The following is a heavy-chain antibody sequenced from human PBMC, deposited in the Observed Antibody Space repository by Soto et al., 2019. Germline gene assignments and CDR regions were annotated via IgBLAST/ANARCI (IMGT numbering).Heavy chain of an antibody. J-gene: IGHJ4*02. CDR1: GYTFTSYA. V-gene: IGHV1-3*01. CDR2: INAGNGNT. Sequence: GASVKVSCKASGYTFTSYAMHWVRQAPGQRLERMGWINAGNGNTKYSQKFRGGVTITRDTSASTAYMELSSLRSEDTAVYYCAGSDQSYGSGSYYSAVNFDYWGQGTLVTVSS. D-gene: IGHD3-10*01. CDR3: AGSDQSYGSGSYYSAVNFDY.